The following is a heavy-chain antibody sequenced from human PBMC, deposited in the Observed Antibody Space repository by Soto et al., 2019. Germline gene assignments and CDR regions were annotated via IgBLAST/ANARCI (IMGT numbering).Heavy chain of an antibody. D-gene: IGHD3-16*01. V-gene: IGHV3-23*01. CDR1: GFTFSSYA. CDR3: AKDTRAEDSLTTSLIRFTYYYGMDV. Sequence: GGSLRLSCAASGFTFSSYAMSWVRQAPGKGLEWVSAISGSGGSTYYADSVKGRFTISRDNSKNTLYLQMNSLRAEDTAVYYCAKDTRAEDSLTTSLIRFTYYYGMDVWGQGTTVTVSS. J-gene: IGHJ6*02. CDR2: ISGSGGST.